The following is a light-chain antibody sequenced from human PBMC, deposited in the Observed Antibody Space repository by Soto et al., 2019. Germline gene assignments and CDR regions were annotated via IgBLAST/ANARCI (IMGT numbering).Light chain of an antibody. J-gene: IGLJ2*01. CDR2: EVN. Sequence: QSALTQPASVSGSSGQSITISCTGTSSDVGSYNLVSWFQQHPGKAPRLMIYEVNKRPSGVANRFSGSKSGYTASLTISCLQADDEAEDYCCSFAGTTTYVLFGGGTKLTVL. V-gene: IGLV2-23*02. CDR3: CSFAGTTTYVL. CDR1: SSDVGSYNL.